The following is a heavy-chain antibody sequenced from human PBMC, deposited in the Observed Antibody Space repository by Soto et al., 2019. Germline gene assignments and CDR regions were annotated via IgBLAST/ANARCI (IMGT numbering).Heavy chain of an antibody. CDR3: AKEPYSDFWSAYYYFDY. CDR1: GFTFGSHA. V-gene: IGHV3-23*01. D-gene: IGHD3-3*01. CDR2: FSGSGGSA. J-gene: IGHJ4*02. Sequence: EVQLLESGGGLVQPGGSLRLYCAASGFTFGSHAMIWVHQAPGKGLEWGSAFSGSGGSAYYADSVQGRFTISRDNSINTLYLQMNSLRAEDTALYFCAKEPYSDFWSAYYYFDYWGQGTLVTVSS.